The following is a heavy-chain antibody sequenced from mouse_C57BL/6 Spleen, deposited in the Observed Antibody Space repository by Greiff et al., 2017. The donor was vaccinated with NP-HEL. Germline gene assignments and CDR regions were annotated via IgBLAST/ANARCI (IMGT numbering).Heavy chain of an antibody. Sequence: VQLKQSGAELVRPGASVKLSCTASGFNIKDYYMHWVKQRPEQGLEWIGRIDPEDGDTEYAPKFQGKATMTADTSSNTAYLQLSSLTSEDTAVYYCTLTTVEGYAMDYWGQGTSVTVSS. CDR1: GFNIKDYY. D-gene: IGHD1-1*01. CDR3: TLTTVEGYAMDY. V-gene: IGHV14-1*01. J-gene: IGHJ4*01. CDR2: IDPEDGDT.